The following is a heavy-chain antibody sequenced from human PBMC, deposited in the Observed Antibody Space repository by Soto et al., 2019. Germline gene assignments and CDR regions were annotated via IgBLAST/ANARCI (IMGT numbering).Heavy chain of an antibody. J-gene: IGHJ4*02. Sequence: PCWSLRLCCAACGFTFSSYAMSWVRQAPGKGLEWVSVISGSDDSTYYADSVKGRFTISRDNSKNTLYLQMNSLRAEDTAVYYCAKRSSSSTFDYWGQGTLVTAPQ. CDR3: AKRSSSSTFDY. D-gene: IGHD6-6*01. CDR2: ISGSDDST. CDR1: GFTFSSYA. V-gene: IGHV3-23*01.